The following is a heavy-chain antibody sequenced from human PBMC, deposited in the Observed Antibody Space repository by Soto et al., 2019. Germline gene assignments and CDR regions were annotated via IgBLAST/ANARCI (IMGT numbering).Heavy chain of an antibody. CDR3: ARARNASDWPKYYFGMDV. V-gene: IGHV3-30-3*01. CDR1: GFTFSSYA. CDR2: ISYDGSNK. Sequence: GGSLRLSCAASGFTFSSYAMHWVRQAPGKGLEWVAVISYDGSNKYYADSVKGRFTVSRDNSENTVNLQMNTLSTEDTAVYYCARARNASDWPKYYFGMDVWGQGTTVTVSS. J-gene: IGHJ6*02. D-gene: IGHD3-10*01.